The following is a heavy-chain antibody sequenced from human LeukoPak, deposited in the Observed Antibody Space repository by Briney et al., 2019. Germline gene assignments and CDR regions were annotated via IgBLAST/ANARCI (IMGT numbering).Heavy chain of an antibody. CDR1: GFTFSSYW. CDR2: IKQDGSEK. J-gene: IGHJ4*02. Sequence: PGGSLRLSCAASGFTFSSYWMSWVRQAPGKGLEWVANIKQDGSEKYYVDSVKGRFTISRDNAKNSLYLQMNSLRAEDTAVYYCARALTMTVVAFDYWGQGTLVTVSS. D-gene: IGHD3-22*01. CDR3: ARALTMTVVAFDY. V-gene: IGHV3-7*01.